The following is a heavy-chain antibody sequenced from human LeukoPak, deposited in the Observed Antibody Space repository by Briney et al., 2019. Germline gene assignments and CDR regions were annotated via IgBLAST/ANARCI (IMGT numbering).Heavy chain of an antibody. V-gene: IGHV4-38-2*01. CDR3: ARASGSYGSGSYYYYGMDV. CDR2: XXXSGST. CDR1: GYSISSGYY. Sequence: PSETLSLTCAVSGYSISSGYYWGWIRQPPGKXXXXXXXXXXSGSTYYNPSLKSRVNMSVDTSKNQISLKLNSVTAADTAVYYCARASGSYGSGSYYYYGMDVWGKGTTVTVSS. D-gene: IGHD3-10*01. J-gene: IGHJ6*04.